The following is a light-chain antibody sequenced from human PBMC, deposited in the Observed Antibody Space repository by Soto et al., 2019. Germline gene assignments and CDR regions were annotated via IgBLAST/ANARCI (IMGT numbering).Light chain of an antibody. Sequence: PGERATLSCRASQSVSSYVAWYQQKAGQAPRLLIYDASNRATGIPARFSGSGSGTDFTLTISNLEPEDFAVYFCQQRSNWRSTFGGGTKVDIK. J-gene: IGKJ4*01. CDR1: QSVSSY. CDR3: QQRSNWRST. CDR2: DAS. V-gene: IGKV3-11*01.